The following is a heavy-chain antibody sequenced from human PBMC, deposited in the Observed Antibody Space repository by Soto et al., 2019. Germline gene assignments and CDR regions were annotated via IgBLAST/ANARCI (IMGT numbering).Heavy chain of an antibody. CDR3: ARDSPIGSTFSGYDAIDS. Sequence: SVKVACKASGDTISTSTCSWVRKANGQGLEWMGRTIPLLNVADYAQDFQGRPTITADKSTSTTYMELTSLTSKDTAVYYCARDSPIGSTFSGYDAIDSWGQGTLVTVSS. CDR1: GDTISTST. V-gene: IGHV1-69*04. CDR2: TIPLLNVA. J-gene: IGHJ4*02. D-gene: IGHD5-12*01.